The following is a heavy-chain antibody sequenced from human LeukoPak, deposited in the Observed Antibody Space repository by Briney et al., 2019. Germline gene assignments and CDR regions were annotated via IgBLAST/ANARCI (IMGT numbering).Heavy chain of an antibody. CDR2: TSASGSTM. D-gene: IGHD3-10*01. CDR3: ARDLRLVRGSSFDY. V-gene: IGHV3-48*04. Sequence: PGGSLRLACAASGFTFSSYSMNWVRQAPGKGLEWVSYTSASGSTMYYADSVRGRFTVSRDNAKNSLYLQMNSLGVDDTAVYYCARDLRLVRGSSFDYWGQGTLVTVSS. J-gene: IGHJ4*02. CDR1: GFTFSSYS.